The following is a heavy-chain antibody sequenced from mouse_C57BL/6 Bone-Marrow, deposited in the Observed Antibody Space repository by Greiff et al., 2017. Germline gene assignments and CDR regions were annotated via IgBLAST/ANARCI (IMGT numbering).Heavy chain of an antibody. J-gene: IGHJ4*01. D-gene: IGHD4-1*01. CDR2: IYPRSGNT. V-gene: IGHV1-81*01. Sequence: QVQLKESGAELARPGASVKLSCKASGYTFTSYGISWVKQRTGQGLEWIGEIYPRSGNTYYNEKFKGKATLTADKSSSTAYMELRSLTSEDSAVYFCARGELAPMDYWGQGTSVTVSS. CDR1: GYTFTSYG. CDR3: ARGELAPMDY.